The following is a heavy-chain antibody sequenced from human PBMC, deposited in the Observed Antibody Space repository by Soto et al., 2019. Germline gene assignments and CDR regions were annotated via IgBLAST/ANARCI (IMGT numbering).Heavy chain of an antibody. Sequence: QVQLVQSGPEVKKPGSSVKVSCKASRVFFATSSFNWVRQAPGQGLEWMGGVIPVSETANYAQHFQGRLTITANESTSTVYMELSGLMSEDTAIYYCARDPSGDIALRMVYWGQGTLLTVSS. CDR2: VIPVSETA. CDR1: RVFFATSS. D-gene: IGHD3-3*02. CDR3: ARDPSGDIALRMVY. V-gene: IGHV1-69*12. J-gene: IGHJ4*02.